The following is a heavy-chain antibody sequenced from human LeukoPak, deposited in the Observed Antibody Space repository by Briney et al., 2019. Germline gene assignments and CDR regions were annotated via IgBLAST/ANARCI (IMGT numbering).Heavy chain of an antibody. CDR2: INHSGST. CDR1: GDSFSSGSYY. Sequence: PSETLSLTCSVSGDSFSSGSYYWSWIRQPPGKGLEWIGEINHSGSTNYNPSLKSRVTISVDTSKNQFSLKLSSVTAADTAVYYCAGGAFKLAYWGQGTLVSVSS. V-gene: IGHV4-39*07. CDR3: AGGAFKLAY. J-gene: IGHJ4*02. D-gene: IGHD4/OR15-4a*01.